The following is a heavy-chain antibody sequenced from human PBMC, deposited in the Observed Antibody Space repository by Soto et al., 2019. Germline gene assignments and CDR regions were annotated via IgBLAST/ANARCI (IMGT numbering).Heavy chain of an antibody. V-gene: IGHV3-53*01. CDR3: ARDWFYYDILTGYYKDYGMDV. J-gene: IGHJ6*02. D-gene: IGHD3-9*01. Sequence: EVQLVESGGGLIQPGGSLRLSCAASGFTVSSNYMSWVRQAPGKGLEWVSVIYSGGSTYYADSVKGRFTISRDNSKNTLSLQMNSLRAEDTAVYYCARDWFYYDILTGYYKDYGMDVWGQGTTVTVSS. CDR1: GFTVSSNY. CDR2: IYSGGST.